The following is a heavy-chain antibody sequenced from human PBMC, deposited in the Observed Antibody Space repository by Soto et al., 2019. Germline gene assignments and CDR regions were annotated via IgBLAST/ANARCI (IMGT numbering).Heavy chain of an antibody. CDR1: GFTFSSYG. CDR3: ATPEVIVGATPDAFDI. V-gene: IGHV3-30*03. Sequence: PGGSLRLSCAASGFTFSSYGMHWVRQAPGKGLEWVAVISYDGSNKYYADSVKGRFTISRDNSKNTLYLQMNSLRAEDTAVYYCATPEVIVGATPDAFDIWGQGTMVTVSS. CDR2: ISYDGSNK. D-gene: IGHD1-26*01. J-gene: IGHJ3*02.